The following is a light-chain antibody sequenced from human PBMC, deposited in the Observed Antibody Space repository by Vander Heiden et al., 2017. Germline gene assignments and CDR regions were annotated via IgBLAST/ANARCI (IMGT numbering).Light chain of an antibody. V-gene: IGLV3-1*01. CDR2: QES. CDR1: KWVDKY. Sequence: SYELTQPPSVSVSPGQTASITCSGDKWVDKYASWYQQKPGQSPVLVMYQESKRPSGIPERFSGSNSGNTATLTMSGTQAMDEADYYCQEWDSSTVVFGGGTKLTVL. CDR3: QEWDSSTVV. J-gene: IGLJ2*01.